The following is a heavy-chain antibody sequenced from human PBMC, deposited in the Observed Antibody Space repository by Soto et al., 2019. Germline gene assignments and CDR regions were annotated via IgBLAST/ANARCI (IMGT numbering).Heavy chain of an antibody. J-gene: IGHJ3*02. V-gene: IGHV1-69*06. CDR3: ARSIRYFDWLLHDAFDI. CDR2: IIPIFGTA. Sequence: SVKVSCKASGGTFSSYAISWVRQAPGQGLEWMGGIIPIFGTANYAQKFQGRVTITADKSTSTAYMELSSLRSEDTAVYYCARSIRYFDWLLHDAFDIWGQGTMVTVSS. CDR1: GGTFSSYA. D-gene: IGHD3-9*01.